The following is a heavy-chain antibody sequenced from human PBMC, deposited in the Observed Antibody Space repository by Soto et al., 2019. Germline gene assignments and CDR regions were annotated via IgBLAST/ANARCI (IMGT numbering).Heavy chain of an antibody. D-gene: IGHD6-13*01. CDR1: GFTFSSYG. Sequence: QVQLVESGRGVVQPERSLRLSCAASGFTFSSYGMHWVRQAPGKGLEWVAVISYDGSNKYYADSVKGRFTISRDNSKNTLYLQMNSLRAEDTSVYYCAKDRGGSSRWYGHYYYGTDVWGQGPTVTVSS. CDR2: ISYDGSNK. J-gene: IGHJ6*02. V-gene: IGHV3-30*18. CDR3: AKDRGGSSRWYGHYYYGTDV.